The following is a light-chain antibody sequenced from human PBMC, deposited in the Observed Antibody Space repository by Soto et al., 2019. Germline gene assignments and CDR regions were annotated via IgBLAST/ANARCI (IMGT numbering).Light chain of an antibody. CDR3: VLYMRSGISV. V-gene: IGLV8-61*01. CDR2: NTN. Sequence: QTVVTQEPSFSVSPGGTVTLTFGLSSDSVSASHLPSWYQQTPGQAPRTLIYNTNTRSSGVPDRFSGSILGNRAALTITGAQADDESDYYCVLYMRSGISVFGGGTKLTVL. CDR1: SDSVSASHL. J-gene: IGLJ2*01.